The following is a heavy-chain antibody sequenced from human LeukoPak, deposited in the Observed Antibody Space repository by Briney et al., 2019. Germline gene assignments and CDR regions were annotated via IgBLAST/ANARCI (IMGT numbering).Heavy chain of an antibody. CDR2: TSGSGGST. CDR3: AKEGVAVAGTRGIYYFDY. J-gene: IGHJ4*02. Sequence: GGSLRLSCAASGFTFSSYAMSWVRQAPGKGLEWVSATSGSGGSTYYADSVKGRFTISRDNSKNTLYLQMNSLRAEDTAVYYCAKEGVAVAGTRGIYYFDYWGQGTLVTVSS. V-gene: IGHV3-23*01. D-gene: IGHD6-19*01. CDR1: GFTFSSYA.